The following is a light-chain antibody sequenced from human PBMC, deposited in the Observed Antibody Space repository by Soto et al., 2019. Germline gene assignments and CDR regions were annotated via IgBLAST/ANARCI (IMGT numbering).Light chain of an antibody. V-gene: IGKV3-20*01. CDR3: QQYGRSPT. J-gene: IGKJ3*01. Sequence: EIVLTQSPGTLSLSPGERATLSCRASQSVSSGYLAWYQQKPGQAPRLLIYDASSRATGIPARFSGSGSGTDFTLTISRLDPEDFAVYYCQQYGRSPTFGPGTKVDIK. CDR2: DAS. CDR1: QSVSSGY.